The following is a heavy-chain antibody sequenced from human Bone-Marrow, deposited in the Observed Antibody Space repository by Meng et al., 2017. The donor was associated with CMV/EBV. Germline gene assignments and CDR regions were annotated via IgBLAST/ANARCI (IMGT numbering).Heavy chain of an antibody. CDR1: GFTFSSYS. CDR3: ARESPEN. J-gene: IGHJ4*02. CDR2: ISSSSSYI. V-gene: IGHV3-21*01. Sequence: WGSLRLTCAASGFTFSSYSINWVRQDPGKGLEWVSSISSSSSYIYYADSVKGRFTISRDNAKNSLYLQINSLRAEDTAVYYCARESPENWGQGTLVTVSS.